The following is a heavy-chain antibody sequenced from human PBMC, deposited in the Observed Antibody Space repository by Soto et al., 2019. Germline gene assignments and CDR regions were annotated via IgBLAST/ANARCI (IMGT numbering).Heavy chain of an antibody. Sequence: QVQLQQWGAGLLKPSETLSLTCAVYGGSFSGYYWSWIRQPPGKGLEWIGEINHSGSTNYNPSLKSRVTISVDTSKNQFSLKLSSVTAEDTAVYYCARGPITTNPRFDPWGQGTLVTVSS. V-gene: IGHV4-34*01. J-gene: IGHJ5*02. D-gene: IGHD3-22*01. CDR1: GGSFSGYY. CDR3: ARGPITTNPRFDP. CDR2: INHSGST.